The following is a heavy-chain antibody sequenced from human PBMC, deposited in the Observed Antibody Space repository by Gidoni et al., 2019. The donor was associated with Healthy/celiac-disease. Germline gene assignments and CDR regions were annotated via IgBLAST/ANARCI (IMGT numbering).Heavy chain of an antibody. CDR1: VYTATSYD. V-gene: IGHV1-8*01. CDR2: MNPNSGNT. CDR3: AREDSGYDVWFDP. J-gene: IGHJ5*02. Sequence: QVQLVQSGSEVKKPGASAKVSGKASVYTATSYDINWVRQATGPGLEGMGLMNPNSGNTGYAQKFQGRVTMPKNTSIGTSYMGLSSLRSEDTAVYHCAREDSGYDVWFDPWGQGTLVPVSS. D-gene: IGHD5-12*01.